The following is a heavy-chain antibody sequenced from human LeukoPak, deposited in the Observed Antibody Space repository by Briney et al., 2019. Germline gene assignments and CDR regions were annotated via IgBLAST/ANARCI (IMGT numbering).Heavy chain of an antibody. Sequence: NPSETLSLTCTVSGGSINSYYWSWIRQPPGKGLEWIGYIYYSGSTNYNPSLKSRVTISVDTSKNQFSLKLSSVTAADTAVYYCARHEARPACFDPWGQGTLVTVSS. V-gene: IGHV4-59*08. D-gene: IGHD1-14*01. J-gene: IGHJ5*02. CDR1: GGSINSYY. CDR2: IYYSGST. CDR3: ARHEARPACFDP.